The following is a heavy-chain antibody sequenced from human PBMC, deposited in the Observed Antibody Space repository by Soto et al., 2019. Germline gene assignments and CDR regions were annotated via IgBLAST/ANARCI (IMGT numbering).Heavy chain of an antibody. D-gene: IGHD3-22*01. J-gene: IGHJ6*02. Sequence: QVQLVQSGAEVKKPGSSVKVSCKASGDTFSSYAISWVRQAPGQGIEWMGGIIPIFGTAHYAQKFQGRVTITADESTSTAYMELSSLRSEDTAVYYCARDGSGYRSRASPMDVWGQGTTVTVSS. V-gene: IGHV1-69*01. CDR3: ARDGSGYRSRASPMDV. CDR2: IIPIFGTA. CDR1: GDTFSSYA.